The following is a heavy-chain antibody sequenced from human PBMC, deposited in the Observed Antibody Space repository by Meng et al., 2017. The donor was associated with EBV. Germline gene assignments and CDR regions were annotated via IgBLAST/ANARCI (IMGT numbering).Heavy chain of an antibody. V-gene: IGHV1-69*01. CDR2: FLPRLGAP. D-gene: IGHD3-10*01. Sequence: QVQWVQVAAEAKKPGASVKVSCKTSGGPFRYYAISWVRQAPGQGLEWLGGFLPRLGAPNYAQKFHGRVKITADESTSTHYMDLSSLRSEDTAIYYCASESGRGYTPDYWGQGTLVTVSS. J-gene: IGHJ4*02. CDR1: GGPFRYYA. CDR3: ASESGRGYTPDY.